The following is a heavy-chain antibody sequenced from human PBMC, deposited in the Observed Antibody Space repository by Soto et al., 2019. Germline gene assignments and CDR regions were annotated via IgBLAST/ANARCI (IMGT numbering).Heavy chain of an antibody. CDR3: AKDWQQWVHYYGMDV. J-gene: IGHJ6*02. V-gene: IGHV3-30*18. Sequence: QVRLVESGGGVVQPGRSLRLSCAASGFTFSSYGMHWVRQAPGKGLEWVAVISYDGSNKYYADSVKGRFTSSRDNSKNTLYLQMNSLRAEDTAVYYCAKDWQQWVHYYGMDVWGQGTTVTVSS. CDR2: ISYDGSNK. D-gene: IGHD6-19*01. CDR1: GFTFSSYG.